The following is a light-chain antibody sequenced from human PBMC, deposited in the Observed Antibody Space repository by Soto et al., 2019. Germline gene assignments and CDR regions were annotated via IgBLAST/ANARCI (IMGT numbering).Light chain of an antibody. J-gene: IGKJ1*01. CDR3: QQYGSSPWT. Sequence: ERVMTQSPATLSVSPGERATLSCRASQSVGSNLAWYQQKPGQPPRLLIYGASSRDTGIPDRFSGSGSGTDFTLTISRLEPEDFSVYYCQQYGSSPWTFGQGTKVDIK. CDR1: QSVGSN. V-gene: IGKV3-20*01. CDR2: GAS.